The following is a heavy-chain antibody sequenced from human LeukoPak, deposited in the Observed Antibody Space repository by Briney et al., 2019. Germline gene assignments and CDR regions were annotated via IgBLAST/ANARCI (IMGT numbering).Heavy chain of an antibody. CDR2: IYHSGST. Sequence: SQTLSLTCAVSGGSISSGGYSWSWIRQPPGTGLEWIGYIYHSGSTYYNPSLKSRVTISVDRSKNQFSLKLSSVTAADTAVYYCACSGSGYRKVVGFDPWGQGTLVTVSS. V-gene: IGHV4-30-2*01. D-gene: IGHD3-10*01. CDR1: GGSISSGGYS. J-gene: IGHJ5*02. CDR3: ACSGSGYRKVVGFDP.